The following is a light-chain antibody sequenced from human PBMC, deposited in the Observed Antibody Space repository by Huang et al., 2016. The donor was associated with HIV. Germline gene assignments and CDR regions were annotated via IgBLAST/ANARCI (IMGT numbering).Light chain of an antibody. CDR3: QQYYSAPLT. CDR2: WAS. Sequence: DIVMTQSPDSLAVPLGERATISCKSRQSVLSSSNIKNYLAWYQQSPGQPPKLLSYWASTRESGLPDRFTGSGSGTDFTLTIGNLQAEDVAVYYCQQYYSAPLTFGGGTRVEIK. CDR1: QSVLSSSNIKNY. V-gene: IGKV4-1*01. J-gene: IGKJ4*01.